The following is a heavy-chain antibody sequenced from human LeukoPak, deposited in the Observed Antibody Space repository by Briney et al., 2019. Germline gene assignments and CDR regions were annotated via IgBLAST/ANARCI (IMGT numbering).Heavy chain of an antibody. CDR1: GFTFSSYS. Sequence: GGSLRLSRAASGFTFSSYSMNWVRQAPGKGLEWVSSISSSSSYIYYADSVKGRFTISRDNAKNSLYLQMNSLRAEDTAVYYCARERLAYNWFDPWGQGTLVTVSS. J-gene: IGHJ5*02. CDR3: ARERLAYNWFDP. CDR2: ISSSSSYI. V-gene: IGHV3-21*01. D-gene: IGHD4-17*01.